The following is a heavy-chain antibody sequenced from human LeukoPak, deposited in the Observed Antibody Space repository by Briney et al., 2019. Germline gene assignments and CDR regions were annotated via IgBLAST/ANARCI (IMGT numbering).Heavy chain of an antibody. Sequence: ASVKVSCKAAADTFTTYGISWVRQAPGQGLEWMGWITAYNGNTNYAQKLQGRVTMTTDTSTSTAYMELRSLRSDDTAVYYCARDRYCSGGSCSTVGLDYWGQGTLVTVSS. V-gene: IGHV1-18*01. CDR2: ITAYNGNT. CDR1: ADTFTTYG. J-gene: IGHJ4*02. D-gene: IGHD2-15*01. CDR3: ARDRYCSGGSCSTVGLDY.